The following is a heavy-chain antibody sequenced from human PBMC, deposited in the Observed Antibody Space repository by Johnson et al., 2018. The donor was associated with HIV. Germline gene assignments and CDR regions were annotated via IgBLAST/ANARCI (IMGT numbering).Heavy chain of an antibody. CDR3: ANSLLLDAFNI. Sequence: VQLVESGGGVVRPGGSLRLSCVASGFSFIDYAMIWVRQAPGKGLEWVSFISGGEDDTYYADSVKGRFTISRDNSKTTLYLQMNSLRDEDTAVYYCANSLLLDAFNIWGQWTMVTVSS. J-gene: IGHJ3*02. V-gene: IGHV3-23*04. CDR2: ISGGEDDT. CDR1: GFSFIDYA.